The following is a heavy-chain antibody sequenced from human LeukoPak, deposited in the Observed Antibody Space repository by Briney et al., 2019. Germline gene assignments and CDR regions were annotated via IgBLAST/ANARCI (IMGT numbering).Heavy chain of an antibody. CDR1: GFTFRRNA. Sequence: PGGSLRLSCGVSGFTFRRNAINWVRQTPGRGLEWLSAISSDGRYIYYTDSVKGRFTTSRDNSRNTVYLQMNGLRVEDTAVYSCATVMGSSPSTAYFAYWGQGILVTVSS. D-gene: IGHD6-6*01. CDR3: ATVMGSSPSTAYFAY. V-gene: IGHV3-23*01. CDR2: ISSDGRYI. J-gene: IGHJ4*02.